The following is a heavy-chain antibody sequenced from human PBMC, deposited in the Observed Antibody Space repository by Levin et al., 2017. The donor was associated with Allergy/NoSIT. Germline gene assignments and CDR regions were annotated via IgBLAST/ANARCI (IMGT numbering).Heavy chain of an antibody. V-gene: IGHV3-7*01. J-gene: IGHJ4*02. D-gene: IGHD1-26*01. Sequence: PGGSLRLSCVASGFTFSNYWLSWVRQAPGKGLEWVANIKQDGREKYYVDSVKGRFTISRDNAKNSLYLQMNSLRAEDTAVYYCARENPIVGATDFDYWGQGTLATVSS. CDR2: IKQDGREK. CDR3: ARENPIVGATDFDY. CDR1: GFTFSNYW.